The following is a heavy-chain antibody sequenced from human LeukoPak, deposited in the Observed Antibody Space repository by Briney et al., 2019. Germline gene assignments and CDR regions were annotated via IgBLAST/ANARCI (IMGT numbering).Heavy chain of an antibody. D-gene: IGHD6-19*01. Sequence: GGSLRLSCAASGFTFSSSAMSWVRQAPGKGLEWVSSISGSSSYIYYADSVKGRFTISRDNAKNSVYLQMSSLRAEDTAVYYCARLQWLQTGRDFFDYWGQGTLVTVSS. CDR2: ISGSSSYI. J-gene: IGHJ4*02. V-gene: IGHV3-21*01. CDR3: ARLQWLQTGRDFFDY. CDR1: GFTFSSSA.